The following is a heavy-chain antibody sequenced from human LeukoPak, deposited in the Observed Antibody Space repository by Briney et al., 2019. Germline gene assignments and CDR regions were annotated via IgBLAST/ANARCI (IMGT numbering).Heavy chain of an antibody. J-gene: IGHJ4*02. V-gene: IGHV3-30*02. Sequence: GGSLRLSCAASGFIFSSYGMHWVRQAPGKGLEWVALIRYDGIKKYYADSVKGRFTISRDNSKNTLYLQMNSLRAEDTAVYYCAKSGYNRFDYWGQGILVTVSS. D-gene: IGHD5-24*01. CDR3: AKSGYNRFDY. CDR2: IRYDGIKK. CDR1: GFIFSSYG.